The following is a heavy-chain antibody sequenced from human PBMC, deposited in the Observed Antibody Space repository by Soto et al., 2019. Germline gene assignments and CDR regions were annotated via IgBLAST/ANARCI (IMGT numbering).Heavy chain of an antibody. D-gene: IGHD3-22*01. J-gene: IGHJ5*02. CDR1: GGTFSSYA. Sequence: ASVKVSCKASGGTFSSYAISWVRQAPGQGLEWMGGIIPIFGTANYAQKFQGRVTITADESTSTAYMELSSLRPEDTAVYYCARSSYYDSSGYYHPRHWFDPWGQGTLVTVSS. CDR2: IIPIFGTA. CDR3: ARSSYYDSSGYYHPRHWFDP. V-gene: IGHV1-69*13.